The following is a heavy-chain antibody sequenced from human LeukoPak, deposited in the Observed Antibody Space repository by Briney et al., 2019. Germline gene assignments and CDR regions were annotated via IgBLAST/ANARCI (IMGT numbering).Heavy chain of an antibody. J-gene: IGHJ3*02. D-gene: IGHD3-10*01. CDR3: ARGGSVYYGSGSPPHRAFDI. V-gene: IGHV4-34*01. Sequence: SETLSLTCAVYGGSFSGYYWSWIRQPPGKGLEWIGEINRSGSTNYNPSLKSRVTISVDTSKNQFSLKLSSVTAADTAVYYCARGGSVYYGSGSPPHRAFDIWGQGTMVTVSS. CDR2: INRSGST. CDR1: GGSFSGYY.